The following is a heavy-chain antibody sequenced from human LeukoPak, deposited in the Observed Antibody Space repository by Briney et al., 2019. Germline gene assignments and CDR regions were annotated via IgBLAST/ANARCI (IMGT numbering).Heavy chain of an antibody. CDR2: IIPIFGTA. J-gene: IGHJ6*03. CDR3: ARAYREAGIVDYYYYMDV. D-gene: IGHD2-15*01. CDR1: GGTFISYA. V-gene: IGHV1-69*13. Sequence: ASVKVSCKASGGTFISYAISWVRQAPGQGLEWMGGIIPIFGTANYAQKFQGRVTITADESTSTAYMELSSLRSEDTAVYYCARAYREAGIVDYYYYMDVWGKGTTVTISS.